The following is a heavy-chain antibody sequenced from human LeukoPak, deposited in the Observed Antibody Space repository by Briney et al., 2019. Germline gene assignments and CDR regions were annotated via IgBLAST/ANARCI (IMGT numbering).Heavy chain of an antibody. D-gene: IGHD5-18*01. V-gene: IGHV4-59*01. CDR3: ARDYRGYSSDAFDI. Sequence: PSETLSLTCTVSGGSISSYYWSWIRQPPGKGLEWIGYIYYRGSTNYNPSLKSRVTISVDTSKNQFSLKLSSVTAADTAVYYCARDYRGYSSDAFDIWGQGTMVTVSS. CDR2: IYYRGST. CDR1: GGSISSYY. J-gene: IGHJ3*02.